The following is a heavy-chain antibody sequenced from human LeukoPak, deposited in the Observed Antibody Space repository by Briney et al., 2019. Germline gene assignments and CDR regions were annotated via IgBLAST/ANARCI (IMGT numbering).Heavy chain of an antibody. CDR3: AREGGYVFDY. CDR1: GFTVSSNY. V-gene: IGHV3-53*01. Sequence: PRGSLRLSCAASGFTVSSNYMSWVRQAPGKGLEWVSVIYSGGSTDYADSVKGRFTISRDNSKNTVYLQMNSLRPEDTAMYCCAREGGYVFDYWGQGTLVTVSS. D-gene: IGHD5-12*01. J-gene: IGHJ4*02. CDR2: IYSGGST.